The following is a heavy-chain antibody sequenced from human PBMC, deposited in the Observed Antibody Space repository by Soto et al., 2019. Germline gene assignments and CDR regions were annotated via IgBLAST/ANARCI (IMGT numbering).Heavy chain of an antibody. CDR1: GGSFSSYV. CDR3: ARTRAYAMRGCDGMDV. Sequence: QVQLVQSGAEVKKPGSSVKVSCKASGGSFSSYVISWQRQAPGQGLEWMGGIIPIFGTASYAQKFQGRVTITADESTSTAYMELSSLKSEDAAVYYCARTRAYAMRGCDGMDVWGQGTTVTVSS. J-gene: IGHJ6*02. V-gene: IGHV1-69*01. CDR2: IIPIFGTA. D-gene: IGHD2-8*01.